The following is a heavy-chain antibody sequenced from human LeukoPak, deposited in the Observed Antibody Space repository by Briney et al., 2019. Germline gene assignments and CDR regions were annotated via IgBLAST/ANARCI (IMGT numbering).Heavy chain of an antibody. CDR1: GGSISSYY. V-gene: IGHV4-59*01. D-gene: IGHD3-22*01. J-gene: IGHJ4*02. CDR2: IYYSGST. CDR3: ARGRTYYHDSSGYYYVDY. Sequence: SETLSLTCTVSGGSISSYYWSWIRQPPGKGLEWIGYIYYSGSTNYNPSLKSRVTISVDTSKNQFSLKLSSVTAADTAVYYCARGRTYYHDSSGYYYVDYWGQGTLVTVSS.